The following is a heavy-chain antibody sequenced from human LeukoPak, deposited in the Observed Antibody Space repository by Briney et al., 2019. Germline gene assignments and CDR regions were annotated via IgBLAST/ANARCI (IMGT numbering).Heavy chain of an antibody. J-gene: IGHJ4*02. CDR2: IYYSGST. Sequence: SETLSLTCTVSGGSISSYYWSWIRQPPGKGLEWIGYIYYSGSTNYNPSLKSRVTISVDTSKNQFSLKLSSVTAEDTAVYYCAKERRLLWFGEFSHELDYWGQGTLVTVSS. V-gene: IGHV4-59*12. CDR3: AKERRLLWFGEFSHELDY. D-gene: IGHD3-10*01. CDR1: GGSISSYY.